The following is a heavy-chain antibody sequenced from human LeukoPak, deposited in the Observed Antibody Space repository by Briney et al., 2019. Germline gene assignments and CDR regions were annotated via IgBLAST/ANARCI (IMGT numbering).Heavy chain of an antibody. CDR3: ARFHDFWSGYHYFDY. Sequence: GASVKVSCKASGGTFSSYAISWVRQAHGQGLEWMGGIIPIFGTANYAQKFQGRVTITADESTSTAYMELSSLRSEDTAVYYCARFHDFWSGYHYFDYWGQGTLVTVSS. CDR2: IIPIFGTA. V-gene: IGHV1-69*13. J-gene: IGHJ4*02. CDR1: GGTFSSYA. D-gene: IGHD3-3*01.